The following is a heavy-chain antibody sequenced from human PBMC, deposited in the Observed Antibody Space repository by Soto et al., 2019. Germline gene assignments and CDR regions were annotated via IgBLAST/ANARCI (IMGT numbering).Heavy chain of an antibody. CDR1: GYTFTSYG. V-gene: IGHV1-18*01. CDR3: ARMDLYGDYVEEQNSYYYYGMDV. CDR2: ISAYNGNT. J-gene: IGHJ6*02. D-gene: IGHD4-17*01. Sequence: QVQLVQSGAEVKKPGASVKVSCKASGYTFTSYGISWVRQAPGQGLEWMGWISAYNGNTNYAQKLQGRVTMTTDTSTSTADMELRSLRSDDTALYYCARMDLYGDYVEEQNSYYYYGMDVWGQGTTVTVSS.